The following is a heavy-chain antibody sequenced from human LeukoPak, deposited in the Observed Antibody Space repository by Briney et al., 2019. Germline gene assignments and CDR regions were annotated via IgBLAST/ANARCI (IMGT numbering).Heavy chain of an antibody. Sequence: GGSLRLSCAASGFTFSNAWMSWVRQAPGKGLEWVGRIKSKTDGGTTDYAAPVKGRFTISRDDSKNTLYLQMNSLKTEDTAVYYCTTDSTAMVLDYYYYMDVWGKGTTVTVSS. CDR2: IKSKTDGGTT. V-gene: IGHV3-15*01. D-gene: IGHD5-18*01. CDR3: TTDSTAMVLDYYYYMDV. J-gene: IGHJ6*03. CDR1: GFTFSNAW.